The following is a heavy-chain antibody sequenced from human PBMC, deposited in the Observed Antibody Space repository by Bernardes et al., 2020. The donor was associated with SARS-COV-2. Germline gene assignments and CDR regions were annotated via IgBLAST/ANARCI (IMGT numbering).Heavy chain of an antibody. CDR3: ARALRNCSSTSCYSKSYYYYYYMDV. D-gene: IGHD2-2*01. CDR1: GYTFTGYY. CDR2: INPNSGGT. J-gene: IGHJ6*03. V-gene: IGHV1-2*02. Sequence: ASVKVSCKASGYTFTGYYMHWVRQAPGQGLEWMGWINPNSGGTNYAQKFQGRVTMTRDTSISTAYMELSRLRSDDTAVYYCARALRNCSSTSCYSKSYYYYYYMDVWGKGTTVTV.